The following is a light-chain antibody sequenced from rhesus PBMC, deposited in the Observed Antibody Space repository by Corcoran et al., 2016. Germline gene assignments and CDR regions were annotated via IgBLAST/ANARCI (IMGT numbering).Light chain of an antibody. V-gene: IGKV1-94*01. CDR3: LQDCTTPFT. CDR1: QGINKE. CDR2: AAS. J-gene: IGKJ3*01. Sequence: DIQMTQSPSSLSASVGDRDTVTCRASQGINKELSWYQQKPGKAPPLLIYAASSLQTGVSSRFSGSGSGTDFTLPFSSLQPEDVATYFSLQDCTTPFTFGPGTKLDL.